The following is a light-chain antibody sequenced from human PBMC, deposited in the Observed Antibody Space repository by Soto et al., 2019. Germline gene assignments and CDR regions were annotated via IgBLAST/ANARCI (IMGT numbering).Light chain of an antibody. Sequence: EIVLTQSPGTLSLSPGERATLSCRASQSVTSNYLAWYQQKPGQAPWLLIFGASIRATGLPDRFSGSGSGTDFTLTISRLEPEDFAVYYCQQYGSSPGTFGQGTKVELK. CDR1: QSVTSNY. V-gene: IGKV3-20*01. J-gene: IGKJ1*01. CDR2: GAS. CDR3: QQYGSSPGT.